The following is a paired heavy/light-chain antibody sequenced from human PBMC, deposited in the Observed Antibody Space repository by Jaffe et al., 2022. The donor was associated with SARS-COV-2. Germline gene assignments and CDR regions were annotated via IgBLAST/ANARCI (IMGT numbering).Light chain of an antibody. CDR3: QVWDSNNDQSV. J-gene: IGLJ1*01. V-gene: IGLV3-21*04. CDR1: NIGGKA. CDR2: YDN. Sequence: SYVLTQPPSVSVAPGKTATIPCGGNNIGGKAVHWYQQKPGQAPVVVMYYDNDRPPGIPERFSGSNSGNTATLTISRVEAGDEADYYCQVWDSNNDQSVFGSGTKVTVL.
Heavy chain of an antibody. J-gene: IGHJ3*02. CDR1: GYTFSDYY. V-gene: IGHV1-46*04. Sequence: QVQLVQSGAEVKKPGASVKVSCRASGYTFSDYYIHWVRQAPGQGLEWMGIINPRVDSASYTQKLRGRVTMTRDTSTSTVYMELSGLKSEDTAIYYCARGLPGVAKPFDIWGQGTMVAVSS. CDR3: ARGLPGVAKPFDI. D-gene: IGHD2-15*01. CDR2: INPRVDSA.